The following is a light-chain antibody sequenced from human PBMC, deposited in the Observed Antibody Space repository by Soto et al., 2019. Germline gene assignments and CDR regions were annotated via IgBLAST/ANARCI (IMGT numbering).Light chain of an antibody. CDR1: QSVSSN. CDR3: QHYDNWPPTWT. CDR2: GAS. V-gene: IGKV3-15*01. J-gene: IGKJ1*01. Sequence: EIVMTQSPATLSVSPGERATLSCRASQSVSSNLAWYQQKPGQAPRVLIYGASTRATGIPVRFSGSGSGTEFTLTISSLQSEDFAVYYCQHYDNWPPTWTFGQGTKVEVK.